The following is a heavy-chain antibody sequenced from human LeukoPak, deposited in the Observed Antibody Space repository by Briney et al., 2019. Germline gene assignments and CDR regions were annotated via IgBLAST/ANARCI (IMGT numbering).Heavy chain of an antibody. J-gene: IGHJ4*02. V-gene: IGHV4-39*01. CDR3: ASLKRGYSGYDSVSRDY. CDR1: GGSTSSSSYY. Sequence: SETLSLTCTVSGGSTSSSSYYWGWIRQPPGKGLEWIGSIYYSGSTYYNPSLKSRVTISVDTSKNQFSLKLSSVTAADTAVYYCASLKRGYSGYDSVSRDYWGQGTLVTVSS. CDR2: IYYSGST. D-gene: IGHD5-12*01.